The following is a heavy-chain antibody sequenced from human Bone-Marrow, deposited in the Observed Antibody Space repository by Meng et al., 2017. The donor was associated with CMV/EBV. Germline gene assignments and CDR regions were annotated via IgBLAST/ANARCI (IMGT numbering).Heavy chain of an antibody. D-gene: IGHD1-26*01. CDR1: GFTFSTYV. Sequence: GESLKISCAASGFTFSTYVMHWVRQAPGKGLEWVAVISNDGSNKYYADSVKGRFTISRDNSKNTLYLQMNSLRTDDTAIYYCAKDGVHTTDYWGQGIVVTVSS. V-gene: IGHV3-30-3*01. CDR2: ISNDGSNK. J-gene: IGHJ4*02. CDR3: AKDGVHTTDY.